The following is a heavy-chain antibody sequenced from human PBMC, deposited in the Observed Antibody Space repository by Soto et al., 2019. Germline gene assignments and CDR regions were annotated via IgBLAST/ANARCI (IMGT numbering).Heavy chain of an antibody. Sequence: SETLSLTCAVYGGSFSGYYWSWIRQPPGKGLEWIGEINNSGSTNYNPPLKSRVTISVDTSKNQFSLRLNSVTAADTAVYYCVKRSLIVAPTWGQGILVTVSS. CDR1: GGSFSGYY. V-gene: IGHV4-34*01. J-gene: IGHJ4*02. CDR2: INNSGST. D-gene: IGHD2-21*01. CDR3: VKRSLIVAPT.